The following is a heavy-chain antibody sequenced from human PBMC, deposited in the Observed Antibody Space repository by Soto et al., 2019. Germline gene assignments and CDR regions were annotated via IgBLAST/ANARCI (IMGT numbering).Heavy chain of an antibody. V-gene: IGHV3-30-3*01. J-gene: IGHJ6*02. CDR2: ISYDGSNK. CDR3: ARGDGDYGYYYYGMDV. D-gene: IGHD4-17*01. Sequence: QVQLVESGGGVVQPGRSLRLSCAASGFTFSSYAMHWVRQAPGKGLEWVAVISYDGSNKYYADSVKGRFTISRDNSKNTLYLQMNSLRAEDTAVYYCARGDGDYGYYYYGMDVWGQGTTVTVSS. CDR1: GFTFSSYA.